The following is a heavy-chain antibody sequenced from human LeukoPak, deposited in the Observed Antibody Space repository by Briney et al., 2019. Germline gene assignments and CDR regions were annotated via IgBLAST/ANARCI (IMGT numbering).Heavy chain of an antibody. CDR3: ASSAGALIDC. CDR1: GFTFSNYD. CDR2: IWFDGSNK. J-gene: IGHJ4*02. Sequence: GGSLRLSCAPSGFTFSNYDMHWVREAPGKGLEWVAVIWFDGSNKFYADSVKGRFTISRDNSKNTLYLQMNSLGAEDTAVYYCASSAGALIDCWGQGTLVIVCS. D-gene: IGHD6-19*01. V-gene: IGHV3-33*01.